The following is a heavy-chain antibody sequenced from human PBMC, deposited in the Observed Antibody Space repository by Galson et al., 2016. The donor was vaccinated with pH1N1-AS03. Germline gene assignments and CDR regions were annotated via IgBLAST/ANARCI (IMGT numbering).Heavy chain of an antibody. CDR1: GFTFRTFG. V-gene: IGHV3-33*06. CDR3: AKSEPLYGSSGYLYY. Sequence: SLRLSCAASGFTFRTFGMHWVRQAPGKGLEWVAVIWNDGSLKKYGDSVKGRFTISRDNSKNTLSLQMNSMRAEDTALYYCAKSEPLYGSSGYLYYWGQGTLVTVSS. J-gene: IGHJ4*02. CDR2: IWNDGSLK. D-gene: IGHD3-22*01.